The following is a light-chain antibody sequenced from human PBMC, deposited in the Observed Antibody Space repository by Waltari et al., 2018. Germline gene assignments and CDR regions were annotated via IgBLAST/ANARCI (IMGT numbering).Light chain of an antibody. CDR2: DVN. CDR3: CSYAGSYTFEGV. Sequence: QQHPGKAPKLMMYDVNKRPSGVPDRFSGSKSGNTASLTISGLQAEDEADYYCCSYAGSYTFEGVFGGGTKLTVL. J-gene: IGLJ2*01. V-gene: IGLV2-11*01.